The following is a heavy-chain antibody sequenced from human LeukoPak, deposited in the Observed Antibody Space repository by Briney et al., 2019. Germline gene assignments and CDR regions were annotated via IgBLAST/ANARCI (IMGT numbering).Heavy chain of an antibody. CDR3: AKTYYYDSSGYYYYYYYMDV. Sequence: PGRSLRLSCAASGFTFSSYAMHWVRQAPGKGLEWVAVISYDGSNKYYADSVKGRFTISRDNSKNTLYLQMNSLRAEDTAVYYCAKTYYYDSSGYYYYYYYMDVWGKGTTVTVSS. CDR2: ISYDGSNK. CDR1: GFTFSSYA. V-gene: IGHV3-30-3*02. J-gene: IGHJ6*03. D-gene: IGHD3-22*01.